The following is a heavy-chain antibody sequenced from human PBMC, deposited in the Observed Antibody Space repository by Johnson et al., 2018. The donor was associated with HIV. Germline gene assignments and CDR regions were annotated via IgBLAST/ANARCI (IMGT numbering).Heavy chain of an antibody. Sequence: QVQLVESGGGLVKPGGSLRLSCAPSGFTFSDYYMSWMRQAPGQGLEWVSYISSSGSTIYYADSVKGRFTISRDNAKNSLYLQMNSLRAEDTAVYYCARERGEGGSYYSFRRDAFDIWGQGTMVTVSS. CDR1: GFTFSDYY. D-gene: IGHD1-26*01. V-gene: IGHV3-11*04. CDR2: ISSSGSTI. J-gene: IGHJ3*02. CDR3: ARERGEGGSYYSFRRDAFDI.